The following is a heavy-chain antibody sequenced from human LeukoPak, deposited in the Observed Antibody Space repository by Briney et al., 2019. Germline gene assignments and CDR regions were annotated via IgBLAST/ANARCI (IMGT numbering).Heavy chain of an antibody. CDR1: GFTSSSYW. J-gene: IGHJ4*02. D-gene: IGHD2-2*01. Sequence: PGGSLRLSCAASGFTSSSYWMHWVRHAPGKGLVWVSRINSDGSSTSYADSVKGRFTISRDNAKNTLYLQMNSLRAEDTAVYYCAREDEYCSSTSCYGVSDYWGQGTLVTVSS. CDR2: INSDGSST. V-gene: IGHV3-74*01. CDR3: AREDEYCSSTSCYGVSDY.